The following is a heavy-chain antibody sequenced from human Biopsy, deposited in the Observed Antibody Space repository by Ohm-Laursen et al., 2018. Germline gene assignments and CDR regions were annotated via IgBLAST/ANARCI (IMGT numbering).Heavy chain of an antibody. CDR3: ARKCSGFDI. V-gene: IGHV3-23*01. D-gene: IGHD6-19*01. CDR1: GFTFSNYG. Sequence: LSLTCAASGFTFSNYGMTWVRQAPGKGLEWVSSITGDGGSIHYADSVKGRFTISRDNSKNTLYMQMKSLRAEDMAVYYCARKCSGFDIWGQGTMVSVSS. CDR2: ITGDGGSI. J-gene: IGHJ3*02.